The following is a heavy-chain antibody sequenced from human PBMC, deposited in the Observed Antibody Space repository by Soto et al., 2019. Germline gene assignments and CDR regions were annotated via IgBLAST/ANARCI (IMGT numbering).Heavy chain of an antibody. CDR2: INSDGSST. Sequence: EVQLVESGGGLVQPGGSLRLSCAASGFTFSSYWMHWVRQAPGKGLVWVSRINSDGSSTSYTDSVKGRFTISRDNAKNTLYLQMNSLRAEDTAGYDGASPQGYGDYRRALFDYWSLGSLVTVSS. CDR1: GFTFSSYW. D-gene: IGHD4-17*01. CDR3: ASPQGYGDYRRALFDY. J-gene: IGHJ4*02. V-gene: IGHV3-74*01.